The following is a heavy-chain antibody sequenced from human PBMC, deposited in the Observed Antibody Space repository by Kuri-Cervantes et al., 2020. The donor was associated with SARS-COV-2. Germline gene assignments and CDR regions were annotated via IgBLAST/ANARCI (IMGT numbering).Heavy chain of an antibody. V-gene: IGHV3-30-3*01. CDR3: ARGSGVAGTGAFDI. Sequence: GESLKISCAASGFTFSSYAMHWVRQAPGKGLDWVAVIAYDGSNTYYAASVKGRFTISRDNAKNSLYLQMNSLRAEDTDVYYCARGSGVAGTGAFDIWGQGTMVTVSS. CDR2: IAYDGSNT. CDR1: GFTFSSYA. D-gene: IGHD6-19*01. J-gene: IGHJ3*02.